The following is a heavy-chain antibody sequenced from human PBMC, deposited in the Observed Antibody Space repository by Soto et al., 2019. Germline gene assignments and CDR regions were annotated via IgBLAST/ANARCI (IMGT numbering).Heavy chain of an antibody. V-gene: IGHV1-24*01. D-gene: IGHD6-13*01. CDR2: FDPEDGET. CDR3: ATVSSSWPRRPYNWFDP. CDR1: GYTLTELS. Sequence: ASVKVSCKVSGYTLTELSMHWVRQAPGKGLEWMGGFDPEDGETIYAKKFQGRVTMTEDTSTDTAYMELSSLRTEDTAVYYCATVSSSWPRRPYNWFDPWGQGTLVTVSS. J-gene: IGHJ5*02.